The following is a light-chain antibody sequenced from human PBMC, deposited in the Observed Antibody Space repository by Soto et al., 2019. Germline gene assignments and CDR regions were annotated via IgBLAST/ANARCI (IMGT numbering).Light chain of an antibody. CDR1: QSVSSSY. Sequence: EIVMTQSPGTLSLSPGERATLSCRASQSVSSSYLAWYQQKPGQAPRLIIYGASSRATGIPDRFSGSGAGTDCTRTISRLEPEDVAVDYCPQYGSSRWTFCQGTKVDIK. J-gene: IGKJ1*01. CDR2: GAS. CDR3: PQYGSSRWT. V-gene: IGKV3-20*01.